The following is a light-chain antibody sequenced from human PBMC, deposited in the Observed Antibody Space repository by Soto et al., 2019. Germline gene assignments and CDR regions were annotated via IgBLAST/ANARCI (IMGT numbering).Light chain of an antibody. V-gene: IGKV3-15*01. Sequence: EIVLTQSPGTLSLSPGERASLSCRASQSVRTTVAWYQQRPGQAPRLLIYDASTRATGVPARFSGGGSGTDFTLTVTSLQSEDFGIYYCQQYTDWPTTFGQGTKWIS. J-gene: IGKJ1*01. CDR2: DAS. CDR1: QSVRTT. CDR3: QQYTDWPTT.